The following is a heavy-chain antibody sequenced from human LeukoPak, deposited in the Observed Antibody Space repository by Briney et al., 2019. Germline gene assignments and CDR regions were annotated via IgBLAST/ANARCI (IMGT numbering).Heavy chain of an antibody. V-gene: IGHV3-15*01. CDR2: IKSKTDGGTT. CDR1: GFTFNIAW. D-gene: IGHD3-9*01. Sequence: SGGSLRLSCAASGFTFNIAWMTWVRQAPGKGLEWVGRIKSKTDGGTTDYAAAVKGRFIISRDDSRNTLYLQMNSLKTEDTAVYYCIIVDYDILSGDYWLDSWGQGTLVIVSS. J-gene: IGHJ5*01. CDR3: IIVDYDILSGDYWLDS.